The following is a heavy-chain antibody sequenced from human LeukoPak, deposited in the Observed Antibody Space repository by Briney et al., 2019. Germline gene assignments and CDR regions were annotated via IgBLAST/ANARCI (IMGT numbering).Heavy chain of an antibody. Sequence: QAGGSLRLSCAASRFTFSRYGMHWVRQAPGKGLEWVAFIRYDESEKHYADSVKGRFTISRDTSKSTLYLQMSSLRVEDTALYYCARVRIELDDDAVDIWGQGTMVTVSS. V-gene: IGHV3-30*02. CDR3: ARVRIELDDDAVDI. J-gene: IGHJ3*02. CDR2: IRYDESEK. CDR1: RFTFSRYG. D-gene: IGHD5-12*01.